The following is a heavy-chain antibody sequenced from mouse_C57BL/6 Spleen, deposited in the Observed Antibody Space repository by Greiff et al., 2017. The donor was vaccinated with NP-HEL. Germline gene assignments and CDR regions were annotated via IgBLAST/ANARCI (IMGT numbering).Heavy chain of an antibody. CDR2: IDPETGGT. V-gene: IGHV1-15*01. CDR1: GYTFTDYE. Sequence: VQLQQSGAELVRPGASVTLSCKASGYTFTDYEMHWVKQTPVHGLEWIGAIDPETGGTAYNQKFKGKAILTADKSSSTAYMELRSLTSEDSAVYYCTRDGYYAAGSYAMDYWGQGTSVTVSS. J-gene: IGHJ4*01. D-gene: IGHD2-3*01. CDR3: TRDGYYAAGSYAMDY.